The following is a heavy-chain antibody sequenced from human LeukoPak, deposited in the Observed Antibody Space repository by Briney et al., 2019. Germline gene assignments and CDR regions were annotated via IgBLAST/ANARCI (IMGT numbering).Heavy chain of an antibody. Sequence: ASVNVSCKVSGYTLTELSMHWVRQAPGKGLEWMGGFYPEDGETIYAQKFQGRVTMTEDTSTDTAYMELSSLRSEDTAVYYCATSYYGSGSYFVGWFDPWGQGTLVTVSS. CDR1: GYTLTELS. J-gene: IGHJ5*02. CDR2: FYPEDGET. D-gene: IGHD3-10*01. V-gene: IGHV1-24*01. CDR3: ATSYYGSGSYFVGWFDP.